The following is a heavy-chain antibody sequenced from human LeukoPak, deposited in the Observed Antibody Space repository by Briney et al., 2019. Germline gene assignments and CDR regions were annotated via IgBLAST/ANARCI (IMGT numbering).Heavy chain of an antibody. V-gene: IGHV1-18*01. D-gene: IGHD2-2*01. Sequence: ASVKVSCKTSGYTFSNFGINWVRQAPGQGLEWMGWISGNNDNPNYGQKFQGRFTVTTDSSTSTAYMELRNLRFGDTAVYYCARDGTSTDDYWGQETLVTVSS. CDR3: ARDGTSTDDY. CDR1: GYTFSNFG. J-gene: IGHJ4*02. CDR2: ISGNNDNP.